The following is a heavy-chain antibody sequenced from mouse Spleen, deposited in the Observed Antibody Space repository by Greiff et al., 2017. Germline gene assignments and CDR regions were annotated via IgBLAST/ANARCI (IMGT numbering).Heavy chain of an antibody. Sequence: LVESGPELVKPGASVKISCKASGYSFTDYNMNWVKQSNGKSLEWIGVINPNYGTTSYNQKFKGKATLTVDQSSSTAYMQLNSLTSEDSAVYYCAREIYGSSPYWYFDVWGTGTTVTVSS. CDR1: GYSFTDYN. V-gene: IGHV1-39*01. CDR3: AREIYGSSPYWYFDV. J-gene: IGHJ1*03. D-gene: IGHD1-1*01. CDR2: INPNYGTT.